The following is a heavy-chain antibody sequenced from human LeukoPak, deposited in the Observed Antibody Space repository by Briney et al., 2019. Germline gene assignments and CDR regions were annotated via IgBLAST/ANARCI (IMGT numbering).Heavy chain of an antibody. Sequence: PSETLSLTCTVSGGSISSYYWSWIRQPPGKGLEWIGYIYYSGSTNYNPSLKSRVTISVDTSKNQFSLKLSSVTAADTAVYCCAVLIVGATPGWFDPWGQGTLVTVSS. CDR2: IYYSGST. CDR1: GGSISSYY. CDR3: AVLIVGATPGWFDP. V-gene: IGHV4-59*01. D-gene: IGHD1-26*01. J-gene: IGHJ5*02.